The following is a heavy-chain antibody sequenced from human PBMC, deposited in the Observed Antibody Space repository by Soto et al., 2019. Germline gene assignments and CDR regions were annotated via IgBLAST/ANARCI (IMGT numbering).Heavy chain of an antibody. Sequence: QVQLVESGGGVVQPGRSLTLSCAASGFTFNAYGMHWVRQAPGKGLEWVAVIWYDGSNKYYADSVKGRFTISRDNSKNTLYLQMNSLRAEDTAVYYCARDWDSRGRPYWGQGTLVTVSS. J-gene: IGHJ4*02. CDR2: IWYDGSNK. CDR3: ARDWDSRGRPY. CDR1: GFTFNAYG. V-gene: IGHV3-33*01. D-gene: IGHD6-19*01.